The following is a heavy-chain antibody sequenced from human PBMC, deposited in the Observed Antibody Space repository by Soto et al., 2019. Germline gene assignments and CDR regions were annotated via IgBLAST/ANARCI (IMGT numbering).Heavy chain of an antibody. CDR2: VSTYSEHT. V-gene: IGHV1-18*04. J-gene: IGHJ4*02. Sequence: QLVQSGDEVKKPGASVKVSCRASGYIFNSVGISWLRQVPGQGLEWMGWVSTYSEHTKSVQKFQDRVTLTADTSTSTAYMELRSLRSDDTAVYYCERALNWNNVLGFDSWGQGTLVTVSS. D-gene: IGHD1-20*01. CDR3: ERALNWNNVLGFDS. CDR1: GYIFNSVG.